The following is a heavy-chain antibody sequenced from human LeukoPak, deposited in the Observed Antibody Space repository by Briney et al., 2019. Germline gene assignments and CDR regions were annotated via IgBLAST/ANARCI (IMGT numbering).Heavy chain of an antibody. V-gene: IGHV1-18*04. CDR2: ISAYNGNT. CDR3: ATDLGTMVRGANFDY. CDR1: GYTFTGYY. Sequence: ASVKVSCKASGYTFTGYYMHWVRQAPGQGLEWMGWISAYNGNTNYAQKFQGRVTMTEDTSTDTAYMELSSLRSEDTAVYYCATDLGTMVRGANFDYWGQGTLVTVSS. D-gene: IGHD3-10*01. J-gene: IGHJ4*02.